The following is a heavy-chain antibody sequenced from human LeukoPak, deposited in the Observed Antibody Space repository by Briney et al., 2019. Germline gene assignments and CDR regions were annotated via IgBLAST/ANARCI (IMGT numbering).Heavy chain of an antibody. CDR2: SRSKANSYAT. CDR3: TSDAYGSGRPNDY. D-gene: IGHD3-10*01. CDR1: GFTFSGSA. J-gene: IGHJ4*02. Sequence: PGGSLRLSCAASGFTFSGSAMHWVRQASGKGLEWVGRSRSKANSYATAYAASVKGRFTISRDDSKNTAYLQMNSLNTEDTAVYYCTSDAYGSGRPNDYWGQGTLVTVSS. V-gene: IGHV3-73*01.